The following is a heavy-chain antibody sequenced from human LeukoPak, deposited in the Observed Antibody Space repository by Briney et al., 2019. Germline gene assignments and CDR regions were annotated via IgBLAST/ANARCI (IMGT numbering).Heavy chain of an antibody. J-gene: IGHJ6*02. CDR2: INHSGST. Sequence: SETLSLTCAVYGGSFSGYYWSWIRQPPGKGLEWMGEINHSGSTNYNPSLKSRGTISVDTSKNQFSLKLSSVTAADTAVYYCARGSRYRNYDFWSGYNPYYYYGMDVWGQGTTVTVSS. D-gene: IGHD3-3*01. CDR3: ARGSRYRNYDFWSGYNPYYYYGMDV. CDR1: GGSFSGYY. V-gene: IGHV4-34*01.